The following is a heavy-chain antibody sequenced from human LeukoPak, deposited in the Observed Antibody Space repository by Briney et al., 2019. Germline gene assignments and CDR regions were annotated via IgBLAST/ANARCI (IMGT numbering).Heavy chain of an antibody. D-gene: IGHD3-10*01. J-gene: IGHJ5*02. CDR3: ARDLWFGTDEGWFDP. Sequence: SETLSLTCAVYGGSFSGYYWSWIRQPPGKGLEWIGEINHSGSTNYNPSLKSRVTISVDTSKNQFSLKLSSVTAADTAVYYCARDLWFGTDEGWFDPWGQGTLVTVSS. CDR2: INHSGST. CDR1: GGSFSGYY. V-gene: IGHV4-34*01.